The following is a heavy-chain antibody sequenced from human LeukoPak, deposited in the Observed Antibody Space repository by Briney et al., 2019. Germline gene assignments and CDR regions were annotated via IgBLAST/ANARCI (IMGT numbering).Heavy chain of an antibody. Sequence: GGSLRLSCAASGFTFSSYWMSWVRQAPGKGLEWVANIKQDGSEKYYVDSVKGRFTISRDNAENSLYLQTNSLRAEDTAVYYCARGRYGGNTVDYWGQGTLVTVSS. CDR3: ARGRYGGNTVDY. CDR2: IKQDGSEK. CDR1: GFTFSSYW. V-gene: IGHV3-7*05. D-gene: IGHD4-23*01. J-gene: IGHJ4*02.